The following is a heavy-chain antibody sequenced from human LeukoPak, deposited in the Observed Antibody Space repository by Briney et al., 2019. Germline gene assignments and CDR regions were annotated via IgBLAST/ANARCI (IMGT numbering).Heavy chain of an antibody. V-gene: IGHV3-23*01. CDR1: GFTFSSYA. D-gene: IGHD6-13*01. J-gene: IGHJ4*02. CDR3: AKKWLAAAGTRNPFDY. Sequence: GGSLRLSCAASGFTFSSYAMSWVRQAPGKGLERVSAISGSGGSTYYADSVKGRFTISRDNSKNTLYLQMNSLRAEDTAVYYCAKKWLAAAGTRNPFDYWGQGTLVTVSS. CDR2: ISGSGGST.